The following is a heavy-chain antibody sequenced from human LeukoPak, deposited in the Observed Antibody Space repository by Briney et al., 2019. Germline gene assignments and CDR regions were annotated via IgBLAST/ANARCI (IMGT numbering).Heavy chain of an antibody. CDR3: ARRIIVGLTGWFDP. CDR1: GGSISSSNYS. V-gene: IGHV4-39*01. J-gene: IGHJ5*02. CDR2: IYYSGST. Sequence: PSETLSLTCTVSGGSISSSNYSWGWIRQPPGKGLEWIGSIYYSGSTYYNPSLRSRVTISVDTSKNQLSLKLSSVTAADTAVYYCARRIIVGLTGWFDPWGQGTLLTVSS. D-gene: IGHD1-26*01.